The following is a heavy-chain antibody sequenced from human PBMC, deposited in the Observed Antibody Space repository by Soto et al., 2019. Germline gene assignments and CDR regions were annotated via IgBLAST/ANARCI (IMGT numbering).Heavy chain of an antibody. D-gene: IGHD5-12*01. Sequence: QVQLQESGPGLVKPSQTLSLTCTVSGGSISSGDYYWSWIRQPPGKGLEWIGYIYYSGSTYYNPSLKSRVTISVDTSKNQFCLKLSSVTAADTAVYYCDRVSVQRATIKGLDYWGQGTLVTVSS. CDR3: DRVSVQRATIKGLDY. V-gene: IGHV4-30-4*01. J-gene: IGHJ4*02. CDR1: GGSISSGDYY. CDR2: IYYSGST.